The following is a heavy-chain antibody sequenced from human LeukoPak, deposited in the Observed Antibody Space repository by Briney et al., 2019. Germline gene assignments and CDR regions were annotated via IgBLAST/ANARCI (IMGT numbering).Heavy chain of an antibody. CDR2: IYHDENT. V-gene: IGHV4-59*01. J-gene: IGHJ3*02. D-gene: IGHD3-10*01. CDR1: GGSMTGYY. Sequence: PSETLSLTCTVSGGSMTGYYWTWIRQPPGKGLEWIGYIYHDENTNYNPSLKSRVTISVGTSKNQFPLKLSSVTAADTAVYYCARKIRGVDAFDIWGQGTMVTVSS. CDR3: ARKIRGVDAFDI.